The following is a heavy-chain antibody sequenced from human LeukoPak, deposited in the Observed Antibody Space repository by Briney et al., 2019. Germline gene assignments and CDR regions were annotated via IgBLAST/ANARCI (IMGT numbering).Heavy chain of an antibody. D-gene: IGHD2-15*01. CDR1: GFTFSSYG. Sequence: GGSLRLSCAASGFTFSSYGMHWVRQAPGKGLEWVAVISYDGSNKYYADSVKGRFTISRDNSKNTLYLQMNSLRAEDTAVYYCAKDPGPRIVVVVAATPSGAFDIWGQGTMVTVSS. CDR3: AKDPGPRIVVVVAATPSGAFDI. CDR2: ISYDGSNK. V-gene: IGHV3-30*18. J-gene: IGHJ3*02.